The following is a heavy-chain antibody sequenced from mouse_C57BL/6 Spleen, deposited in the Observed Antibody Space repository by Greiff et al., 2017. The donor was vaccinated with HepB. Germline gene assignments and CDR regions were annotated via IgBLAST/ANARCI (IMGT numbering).Heavy chain of an antibody. CDR1: GYTFTSYW. Sequence: QVQLQQPGTELVKPGASVKLSCKASGYTFTSYWMHWVKQRPGQGLEWIGNINPSNGGTNYNEKFKSKATLTVDKSSSTAYMQLSSLTSEDSAVYYCASSDYGSSYWYFDVWGTGTTVTVSS. CDR2: INPSNGGT. CDR3: ASSDYGSSYWYFDV. V-gene: IGHV1-53*01. J-gene: IGHJ1*03. D-gene: IGHD1-1*01.